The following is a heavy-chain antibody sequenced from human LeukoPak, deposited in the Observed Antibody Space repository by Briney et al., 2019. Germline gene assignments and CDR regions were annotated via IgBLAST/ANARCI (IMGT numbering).Heavy chain of an antibody. V-gene: IGHV1-46*01. CDR1: GYTFTSYF. CDR2: INPSGGSK. D-gene: IGHD3-3*01. Sequence: ASVKVSCKACGYTFTSYFMHWVRQAPGQGLEWMGIINPSGGSKSYAQKFQGRVTMTRDTSTSTVYMALSSLRSEDTAVYYCAREVGVEEGYYFDYWGQGTLVTVSS. J-gene: IGHJ4*02. CDR3: AREVGVEEGYYFDY.